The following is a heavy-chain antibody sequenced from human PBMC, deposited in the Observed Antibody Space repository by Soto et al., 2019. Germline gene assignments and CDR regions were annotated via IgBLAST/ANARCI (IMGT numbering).Heavy chain of an antibody. CDR3: ASRTPGIAVAGRLPGGAFDI. CDR2: ISSSSSYI. CDR1: GFTFSSYS. V-gene: IGHV3-21*01. D-gene: IGHD6-19*01. J-gene: IGHJ3*02. Sequence: GGSLRLSCAASGFTFSSYSMNWVRQAPGKGLEWVSSISSSSSYIYYADSVKGRFTISRDNAKNSLYLQMNSLRAEDTAVYYCASRTPGIAVAGRLPGGAFDIWDQGTIVTVSS.